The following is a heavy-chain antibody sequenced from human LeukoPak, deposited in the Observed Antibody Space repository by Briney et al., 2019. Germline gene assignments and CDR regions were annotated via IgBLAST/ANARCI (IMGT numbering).Heavy chain of an antibody. D-gene: IGHD6-13*01. CDR1: GFTFSSYT. Sequence: GGSLRLSCAASGFTFSSYTMNWVRQAPGKGLEWVASISSSEGDVYYADSVRGRFTISRDNDRSSLHLLMDSLRAEDTAVYYCAKEGLYTSRWFYFESWGQGTLVTVSA. CDR2: ISSSEGDV. V-gene: IGHV3-21*01. J-gene: IGHJ4*02. CDR3: AKEGLYTSRWFYFES.